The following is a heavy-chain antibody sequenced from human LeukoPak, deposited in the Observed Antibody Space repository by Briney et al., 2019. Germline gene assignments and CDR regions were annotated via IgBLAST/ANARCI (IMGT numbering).Heavy chain of an antibody. V-gene: IGHV3-9*01. Sequence: GGSLRLSCAASGFTFDDYAMHWVRQAPGKGLEWVSGISWNSGSIGYADSVKGRFTISRDNAKNSLYLQMNSLRAEDTALYYCAKLAAAAGTESYYYGMDVWGQGTTVTVSS. J-gene: IGHJ6*02. CDR2: ISWNSGSI. CDR3: AKLAAAAGTESYYYGMDV. CDR1: GFTFDDYA. D-gene: IGHD6-13*01.